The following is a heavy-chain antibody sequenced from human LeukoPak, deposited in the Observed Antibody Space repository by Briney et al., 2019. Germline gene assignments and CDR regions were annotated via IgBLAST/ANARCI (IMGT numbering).Heavy chain of an antibody. D-gene: IGHD2-8*01. CDR3: ARVEGVGSRSAEYFQH. CDR2: IYDSGST. V-gene: IGHV4-59*01. J-gene: IGHJ1*01. CDR1: GGSISSYY. Sequence: SETLSLTCTVSGGSISSYYWSWIRQPPGKGLEWIGYIYDSGSTNYNPSLKSRVTKSVDTSKNQFSLKLSSVTAADTAVYYCARVEGVGSRSAEYFQHWGQGTLVTVSP.